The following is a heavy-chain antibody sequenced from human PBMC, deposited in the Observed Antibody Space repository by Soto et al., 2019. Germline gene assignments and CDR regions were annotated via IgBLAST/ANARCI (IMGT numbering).Heavy chain of an antibody. CDR2: LNPNSGNT. V-gene: IGHV1-8*01. Sequence: QVELVESEAEVKKPGASVTVSCKASGYTFTSYDINWVRQATGQGLEWMGWLNPNSGNTGFAQKFQGRVTLTRNTSVNTAYIELSSLRSDDTAIYYCATSGGGWYLYWGQGTLVTVSS. CDR1: GYTFTSYD. CDR3: ATSGGGWYLY. J-gene: IGHJ4*02. D-gene: IGHD6-19*01.